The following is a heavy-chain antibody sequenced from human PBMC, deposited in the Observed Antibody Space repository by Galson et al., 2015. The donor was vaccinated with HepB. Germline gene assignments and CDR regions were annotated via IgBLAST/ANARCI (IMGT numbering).Heavy chain of an antibody. D-gene: IGHD6-19*01. Sequence: SLRLSCAASGFTFSTYWMHWVRQAPGKGLVCVSRISSDGRSTSYVDSVKGRFTISRDNAKNTLYLQMNSLRVEDTAVYYCVRGSSDWDGIDYWGQGTLVTVSS. CDR2: ISSDGRST. V-gene: IGHV3-74*01. J-gene: IGHJ4*02. CDR1: GFTFSTYW. CDR3: VRGSSDWDGIDY.